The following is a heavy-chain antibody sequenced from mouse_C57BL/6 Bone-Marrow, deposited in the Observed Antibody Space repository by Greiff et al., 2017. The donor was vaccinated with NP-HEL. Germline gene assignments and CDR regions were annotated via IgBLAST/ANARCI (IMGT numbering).Heavy chain of an antibody. V-gene: IGHV14-4*01. CDR2: IDPENGDT. CDR3: TNYFDY. J-gene: IGHJ2*01. CDR1: GFNIKDDY. Sequence: VHVKQSGAELVRPGASVKLSCTASGFNIKDDYMHWVKQRPEQGLEWIGSIDPENGDTEYASKFQGKATITADTSSNTAYLQLSSLTSEDTAVYYCTNYFDYWGQGTTLTVSS.